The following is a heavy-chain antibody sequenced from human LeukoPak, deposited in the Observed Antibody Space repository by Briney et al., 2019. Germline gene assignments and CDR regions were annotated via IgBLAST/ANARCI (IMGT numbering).Heavy chain of an antibody. V-gene: IGHV3-9*01. CDR3: AKDSNCSGGSCYSRYFDY. CDR1: GFTFDDYA. Sequence: GRSLRLSCAASGFTFDDYAMHWVRQAPGKGLEWVSGISWNSGSIGYADPVKGRFAISRDNAKNSLYLQMNSLRAEDTALYYCAKDSNCSGGSCYSRYFDYWGQGTLVTVSS. D-gene: IGHD2-15*01. CDR2: ISWNSGSI. J-gene: IGHJ4*02.